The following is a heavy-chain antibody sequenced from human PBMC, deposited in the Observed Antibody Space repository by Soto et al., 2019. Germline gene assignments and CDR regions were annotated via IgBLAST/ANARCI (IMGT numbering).Heavy chain of an antibody. D-gene: IGHD5-12*01. J-gene: IGHJ5*02. CDR2: INPYSGAT. CDR1: GYTFSDYY. CDR3: ARARATVDPNWFDP. V-gene: IGHV1-2*04. Sequence: QVQLVQSGAEVKKPGASVKVSCKASGYTFSDYYVHWVRQAPGQGLEWMGWINPYSGATNYAQKFQDWVTMTGDASVSTAYLELTTLVSDDTAVYYCARARATVDPNWFDPWGQGTLVIVSS.